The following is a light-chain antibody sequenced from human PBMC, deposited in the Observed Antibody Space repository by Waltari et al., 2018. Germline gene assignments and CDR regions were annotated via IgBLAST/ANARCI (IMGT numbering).Light chain of an antibody. J-gene: IGKJ4*01. CDR2: GAY. Sequence: EIVLTQPPATPSLSPGERVTLPCRASQNVGTTLAWYQQKPGQTPRLLIFGAYSRASGVPARFSGSGSGTDFTLAISSPQSEDFAVYYCQQYEDWPRHSFGGGTKVQIE. V-gene: IGKV3-15*01. CDR3: QQYEDWPRHS. CDR1: QNVGTT.